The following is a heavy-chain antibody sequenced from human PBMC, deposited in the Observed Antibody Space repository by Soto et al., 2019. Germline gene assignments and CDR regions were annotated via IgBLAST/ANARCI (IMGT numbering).Heavy chain of an antibody. J-gene: IGHJ6*03. CDR1: GFTFSSYA. Sequence: GGSLRLSCAASGFTFSSYAMSWVRQAPGKGLEWVSAISGSGGSTYYADSVKGRFTISRDNSKNTLYLQMNSLRAEDTAVYYCAKAPYCSGGSCPSYYYYYMDVWGKGTTVTVS. CDR2: ISGSGGST. V-gene: IGHV3-23*01. CDR3: AKAPYCSGGSCPSYYYYYMDV. D-gene: IGHD2-15*01.